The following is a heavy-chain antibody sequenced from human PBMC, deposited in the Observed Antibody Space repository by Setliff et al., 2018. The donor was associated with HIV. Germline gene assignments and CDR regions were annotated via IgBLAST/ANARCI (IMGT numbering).Heavy chain of an antibody. D-gene: IGHD3-22*01. CDR2: IWYDGSIE. Sequence: PGGSLRLSCAASEFTFSSYAMHWVRQAAGKGLEWVAVIWYDGSIEYYIDSVKGRFTISRDNSKSTLYLQMTNLRAEDTALYYCAGGASFDKSGYYNAPLSFDYWGQGTLVTVSS. V-gene: IGHV3-33*08. J-gene: IGHJ4*02. CDR1: EFTFSSYA. CDR3: AGGASFDKSGYYNAPLSFDY.